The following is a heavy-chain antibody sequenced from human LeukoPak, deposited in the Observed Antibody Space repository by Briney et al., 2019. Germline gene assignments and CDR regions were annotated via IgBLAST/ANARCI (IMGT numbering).Heavy chain of an antibody. V-gene: IGHV4-31*03. D-gene: IGHD2-2*01. J-gene: IGHJ4*02. CDR1: GGSISSGGYY. CDR2: IYYSGST. CDR3: ARGYCSSTSCYGYFDY. Sequence: TSETLSLTCTVSGGSISSGGYYWSWIRQHPGKGLEWIGYIYYSGSTYYNPSLNSRVTISVDTSKNQFSLKLSSVTAADTAVYYCARGYCSSTSCYGYFDYWGQGTLVTVSS.